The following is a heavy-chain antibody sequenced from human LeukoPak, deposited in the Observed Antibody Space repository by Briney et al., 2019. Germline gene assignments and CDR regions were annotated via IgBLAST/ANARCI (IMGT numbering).Heavy chain of an antibody. J-gene: IGHJ6*04. D-gene: IGHD3-10*01. V-gene: IGHV4-61*02. CDR1: GGSISSGSYY. Sequence: SQTLSLTCTVSGGSISSGSYYWSWIRQPAGKGLEWIGRIYTSGSTNYNPSLKSRVTISVDTSKNQFSLKLSSVTAADTAVYYCAREGPTMVRGQAKYYYYGMDVWGKGTTVTVSS. CDR3: AREGPTMVRGQAKYYYYGMDV. CDR2: IYTSGST.